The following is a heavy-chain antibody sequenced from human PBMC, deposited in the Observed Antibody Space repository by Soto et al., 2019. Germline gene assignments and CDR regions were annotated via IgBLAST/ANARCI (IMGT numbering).Heavy chain of an antibody. CDR2: IDYGGST. D-gene: IGHD2-21*02. J-gene: IGHJ2*01. V-gene: IGHV4-31*03. CDR3: AREGGLAYCGGDSSNWYFAL. CDR1: GGSISSGGYY. Sequence: QVQLQETGPGLVRLSQTLSLTCTVSGGSISSGGYYWSWIRQRPGKGLAWIGYIDYGGSTHYSPSLKSRVTISVDTATHQFCVKLSCVTAADTAVYYCAREGGLAYCGGDSSNWYFALWGRGTLVTVSS.